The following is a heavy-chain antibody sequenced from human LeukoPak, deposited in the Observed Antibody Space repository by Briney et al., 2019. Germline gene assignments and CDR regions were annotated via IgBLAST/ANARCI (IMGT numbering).Heavy chain of an antibody. CDR2: IYHSGST. V-gene: IGHV4-39*07. CDR1: GGSISSGSYY. J-gene: IGHJ5*02. Sequence: SETLSLTCTVSGGSISSGSYYWSWIRQPPGEGLEWIGSIYHSGSTYYNPSLKSRVTISVDTSKVQFSMKLSSVTAADTAVYYWARVKYQLLPFDPWGQGTLVTVSS. D-gene: IGHD2-2*01. CDR3: ARVKYQLLPFDP.